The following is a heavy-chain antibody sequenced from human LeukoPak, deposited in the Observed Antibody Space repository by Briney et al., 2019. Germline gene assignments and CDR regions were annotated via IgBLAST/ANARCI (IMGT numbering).Heavy chain of an antibody. CDR1: GFTFSSYA. J-gene: IGHJ4*02. CDR3: ATQDYDFWSGYSFDY. Sequence: SGGSLRLSCAASGFTFSSYAMHWVRQAPGKGLEWVAVISYDGSNKYYADSVKGRFTISRDNSKNTLYLQMNSLRAEDTAVYYCATQDYDFWSGYSFDYWGQGTLVTVSS. D-gene: IGHD3-3*01. V-gene: IGHV3-30*01. CDR2: ISYDGSNK.